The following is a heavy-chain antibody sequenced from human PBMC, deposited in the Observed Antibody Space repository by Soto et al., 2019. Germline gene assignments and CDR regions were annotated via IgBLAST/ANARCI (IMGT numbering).Heavy chain of an antibody. V-gene: IGHV3-30*18. Sequence: QVQLVESGGGVVQPGRSLRLSCAASGFTFSTYGMHWVRQAPGKGLERVAVISSDGNDKYHADSVKGRFTISRDNSKNTLFLQMNSLRAEDTAIYYCEKDSGRGSADYYFDYWGQGTLVTVSS. D-gene: IGHD3-10*01. CDR1: GFTFSTYG. J-gene: IGHJ4*02. CDR3: EKDSGRGSADYYFDY. CDR2: ISSDGNDK.